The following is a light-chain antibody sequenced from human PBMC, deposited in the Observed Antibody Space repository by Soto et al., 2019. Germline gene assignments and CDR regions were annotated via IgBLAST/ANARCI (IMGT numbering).Light chain of an antibody. Sequence: QSALTQPASVSGSPGQSITISCTGTSSDVGAYNYVSWYQQHPGKAPQHMIYDVSNRPSGLSNRFSGSKSGNTASLTISGLQAEDEADYYCTSYTRTSTVIFGGGTKLTVL. V-gene: IGLV2-14*03. CDR1: SSDVGAYNY. CDR3: TSYTRTSTVI. CDR2: DVS. J-gene: IGLJ2*01.